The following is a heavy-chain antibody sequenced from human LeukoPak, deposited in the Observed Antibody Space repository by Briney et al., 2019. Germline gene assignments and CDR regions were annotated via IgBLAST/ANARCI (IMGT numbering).Heavy chain of an antibody. CDR2: IYYSGST. D-gene: IGHD6-19*01. CDR1: GGSISNYY. Sequence: PSETLSLTCTVSGGSISNYYWSWIRQPPGKGLEWIGYIYYSGSTNYNPSLKSRVTISVDTSKNQFSLRLYSVTAADTAVYYCATAEDSSGWHLGYWGQGTLVTVSS. CDR3: ATAEDSSGWHLGY. V-gene: IGHV4-59*01. J-gene: IGHJ4*02.